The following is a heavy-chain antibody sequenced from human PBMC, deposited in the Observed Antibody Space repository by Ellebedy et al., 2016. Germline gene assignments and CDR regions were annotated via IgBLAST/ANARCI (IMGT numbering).Heavy chain of an antibody. V-gene: IGHV4-61*08. Sequence: SETLSLTXTVSGVSVINYDYYWSWVRQSPGKGLEWIGYGFYSGTTKYNPSLSRRVSISVDTSKDQFSLKLRSVTAADTATYYCARVGLQWYGEGTYYYHGIDVWGRGTTVTVSS. CDR1: GVSVINYDYY. D-gene: IGHD4-17*01. CDR2: GFYSGTT. CDR3: ARVGLQWYGEGTYYYHGIDV. J-gene: IGHJ6*02.